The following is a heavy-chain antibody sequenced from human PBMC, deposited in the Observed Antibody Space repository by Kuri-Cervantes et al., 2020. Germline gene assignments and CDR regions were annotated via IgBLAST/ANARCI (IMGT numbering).Heavy chain of an antibody. CDR3: AKRTGPNDY. D-gene: IGHD1-1*01. Sequence: GGSLRPSCAASGFTFSSYGMHWVRQAPGKGLEWVAVMWYDGSNKYYADSVKGRFTISRDNSRNTLYLQMNSLRAEDTAVYYCAKRTGPNDYWGQGTLVTVSS. CDR2: MWYDGSNK. V-gene: IGHV3-33*06. J-gene: IGHJ4*02. CDR1: GFTFSSYG.